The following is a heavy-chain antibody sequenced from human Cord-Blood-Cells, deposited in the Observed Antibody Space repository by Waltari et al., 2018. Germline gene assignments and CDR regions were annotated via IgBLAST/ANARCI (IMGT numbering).Heavy chain of an antibody. CDR3: ARQGAARPYYFDY. D-gene: IGHD6-6*01. CDR2: IYYSGST. J-gene: IGHJ4*02. CDR1: GGSISSSSYY. V-gene: IGHV4-39*01. Sequence: QLQLQESGPGLVKPSEPLSLTCTVSGGSISSSSYYWGWNRQPPGKGLEWIGSIYYSGSTYYNPSLKSRVTISVDTSKNQFSLKLSSVTAADTAVYYCARQGAARPYYFDYWGQGTLVTVSS.